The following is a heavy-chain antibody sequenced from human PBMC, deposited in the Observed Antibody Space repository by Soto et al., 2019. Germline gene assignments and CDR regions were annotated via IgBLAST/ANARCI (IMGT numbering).Heavy chain of an antibody. J-gene: IGHJ5*02. Sequence: GGSLRLSCAASGFSFIDYYMTWFRQAPGKGLEWVSYISGSSSHTKYADSVKGRFTISRDNAKNSLYLQMNNLRAEDTAVYYCARDYYASGSYGWFDPWGQATLVTVSS. CDR1: GFSFIDYY. D-gene: IGHD3-10*01. V-gene: IGHV3-11*05. CDR3: ARDYYASGSYGWFDP. CDR2: ISGSSSHT.